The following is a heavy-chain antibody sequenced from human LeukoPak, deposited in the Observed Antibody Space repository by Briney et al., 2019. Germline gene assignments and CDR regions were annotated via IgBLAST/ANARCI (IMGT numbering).Heavy chain of an antibody. V-gene: IGHV4-4*07. Sequence: SETLSLTCTVSGGSISSYYWSWIRQPPGKGLEWIGRIYTSGSTNYNPSLKSRVTMSVDTSKNQFSLKLSSVTAADTAVYYCARENGGLFYGSGSYYNPPHWFDPWGQGTLVTVSS. D-gene: IGHD3-10*01. CDR3: ARENGGLFYGSGSYYNPPHWFDP. CDR2: IYTSGST. CDR1: GGSISSYY. J-gene: IGHJ5*02.